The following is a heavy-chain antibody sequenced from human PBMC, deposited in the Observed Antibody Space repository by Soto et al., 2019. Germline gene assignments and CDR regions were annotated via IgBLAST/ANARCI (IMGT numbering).Heavy chain of an antibody. J-gene: IGHJ1*01. CDR2: ISGSGGST. V-gene: IGHV3-23*01. D-gene: IGHD4-17*01. CDR1: GFTFSSYA. CDR3: AKVELYNGDYSAGSEYFQH. Sequence: GGSLRLSCAASGFTFSSYAMSWVRQAPGKGLEWVSAISGSGGSTYYADSVKGRFTISRDNSKNTLYLQMNSLRAEDTAVYYSAKVELYNGDYSAGSEYFQHWGQGTLVTVSS.